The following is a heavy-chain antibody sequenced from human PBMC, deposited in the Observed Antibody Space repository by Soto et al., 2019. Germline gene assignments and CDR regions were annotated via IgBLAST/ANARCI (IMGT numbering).Heavy chain of an antibody. CDR3: AGVGERWQYFDWFYYFDS. J-gene: IGHJ4*02. V-gene: IGHV4-34*01. Sequence: SETLSLTCAVYGGSSSGYYWSWIRQPPGKGLEWIGEINHSGSTTYNPSLKSRVTMSADTSKNQLSLKLRSVTAADTAVYYCAGVGERWQYFDWFYYFDSWGQGALVTVSS. CDR2: INHSGST. CDR1: GGSSSGYY. D-gene: IGHD3-9*01.